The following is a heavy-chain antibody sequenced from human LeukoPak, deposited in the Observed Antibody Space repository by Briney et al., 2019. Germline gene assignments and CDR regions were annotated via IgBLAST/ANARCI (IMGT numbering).Heavy chain of an antibody. V-gene: IGHV3-33*01. CDR1: GFMFSNYG. CDR2: IWFDGNNI. D-gene: IGHD4-17*01. CDR3: AREGEDYGDYPEY. Sequence: PGGSLRLSCTASGFMFSNYGMHWVRQAPGKGLEWVSVIWFDGNNIDYADSVKGRFTISRDNSKNTLYLQMNRLRVEDTAVYYCAREGEDYGDYPEYWGQGTLVTVSS. J-gene: IGHJ4*02.